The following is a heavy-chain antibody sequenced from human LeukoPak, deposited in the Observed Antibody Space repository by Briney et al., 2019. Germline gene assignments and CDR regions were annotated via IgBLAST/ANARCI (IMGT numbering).Heavy chain of an antibody. CDR3: AKGASGDYGDYHWHFDL. J-gene: IGHJ2*01. D-gene: IGHD4-17*01. CDR1: GFTFSSYG. CDR2: ISYDGSNK. Sequence: GGSLRLSCAASGFTFSSYGMHWVRQAPGKGLEWVAVISYDGSNKYYADSVKGRFTISRDNSKNTLYLQMNSLRAEDTAVYYCAKGASGDYGDYHWHFDLWGRGTLVTVSS. V-gene: IGHV3-30*18.